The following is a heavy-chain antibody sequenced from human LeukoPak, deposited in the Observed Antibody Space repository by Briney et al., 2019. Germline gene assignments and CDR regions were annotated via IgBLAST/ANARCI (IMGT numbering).Heavy chain of an antibody. CDR3: ARGRLGDINSHY. V-gene: IGHV1-8*01. J-gene: IGHJ4*02. Sequence: ASVKVSCKASGYTFTSYDINWVRQATGQGLEWMGWMNPNSGNTGYAQKFQGRVTMTRNTSISTAYMELSSLRSEDTAVYYCARGRLGDINSHYWGQGTLVTVSS. CDR2: MNPNSGNT. D-gene: IGHD2-15*01. CDR1: GYTFTSYD.